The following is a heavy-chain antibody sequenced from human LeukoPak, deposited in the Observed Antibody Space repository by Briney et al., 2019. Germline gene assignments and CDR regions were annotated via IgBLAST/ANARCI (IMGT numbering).Heavy chain of an antibody. CDR3: ARETRNYYDSIGYYLFDY. CDR2: FYYRGNT. Sequence: SETLSLTCTVSGYTISSGYYWGWIWQTPGKGLEWIGSFYYRGNTYYNPSLKSRVTVSVDTSKNQFSLKLSSVTAADTAIYYCARETRNYYDSIGYYLFDYWGQGTLVTVSS. CDR1: GYTISSGYY. D-gene: IGHD3-22*01. V-gene: IGHV4-38-2*02. J-gene: IGHJ4*02.